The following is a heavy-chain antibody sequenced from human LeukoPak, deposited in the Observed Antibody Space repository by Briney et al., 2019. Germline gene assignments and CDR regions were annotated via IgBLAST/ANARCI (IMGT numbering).Heavy chain of an antibody. V-gene: IGHV3-48*04. D-gene: IGHD3-22*01. J-gene: IGHJ3*02. CDR2: ISSSSNTI. Sequence: SGGSLRLSCAASGFTFSSYSMSWVRQAPGKGLEWVSYISSSSNTIYYADSVKGRFTISRDSAKNSLYLQMNSLRTEDTAVYFCARDGAEGDNSAFDMWGQGTVVTVSS. CDR1: GFTFSSYS. CDR3: ARDGAEGDNSAFDM.